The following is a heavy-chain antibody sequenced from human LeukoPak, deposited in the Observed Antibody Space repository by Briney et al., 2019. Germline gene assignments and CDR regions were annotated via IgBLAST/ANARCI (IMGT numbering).Heavy chain of an antibody. D-gene: IGHD3-22*01. J-gene: IGHJ4*02. CDR1: GFAFSTYA. Sequence: GRSLRLSCAASGFAFSTYAMHWVRQAPGKGLGWVAVISYDGSYKYYADSVKGRFTISRDNSKNTLYLQMNSLRAEGTAVYYCASYYYDSSGYSGLGYWGQGTLVTVSS. CDR3: ASYYYDSSGYSGLGY. V-gene: IGHV3-30-3*01. CDR2: ISYDGSYK.